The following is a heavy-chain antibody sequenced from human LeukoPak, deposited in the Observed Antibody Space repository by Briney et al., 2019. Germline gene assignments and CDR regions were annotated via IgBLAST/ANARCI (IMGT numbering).Heavy chain of an antibody. D-gene: IGHD3-3*02. Sequence: GGSLRLSCGASGFTFSTYAMHWVRQAPGKGLECVSVISYDGTKKEYADSVKGRFTISRDNSNDTLYLQMNSLRPEDTALYYCARVNAIFGVDIVSLGAEFEFWGQGTLVTVSS. CDR3: ARVNAIFGVDIVSLGAEFEF. J-gene: IGHJ4*02. CDR2: ISYDGTKK. V-gene: IGHV3-30*03. CDR1: GFTFSTYA.